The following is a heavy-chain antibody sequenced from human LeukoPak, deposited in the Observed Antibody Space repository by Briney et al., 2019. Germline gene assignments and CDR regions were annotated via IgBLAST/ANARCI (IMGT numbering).Heavy chain of an antibody. J-gene: IGHJ3*02. V-gene: IGHV3-23*01. CDR2: ISGSGGST. CDR1: GFTFSSYS. CDR3: AKARGSYLGMGAFDI. Sequence: GGSLRLSCAASGFTFSSYSMNWVRQAPGKGLEWVSAISGSGGSTYYADSVKGRFTISRDNSKNTLYLQTNSLRAEDTAVYYCAKARGSYLGMGAFDIWGQGTMVTVSS. D-gene: IGHD1-26*01.